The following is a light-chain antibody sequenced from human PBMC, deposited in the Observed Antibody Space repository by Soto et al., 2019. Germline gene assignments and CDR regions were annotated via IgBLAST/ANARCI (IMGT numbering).Light chain of an antibody. Sequence: QAVLTQPASVSGSPGQSITISCTGTSSDVGNYKYVSWYQQHPGKAPKLMIYEVSNRPSGVSNRFSGSKSGNTASLTISGLQAEDETDYYCFSYTSSGTYVFGTGTKPHRP. CDR2: EVS. V-gene: IGLV2-14*01. J-gene: IGLJ1*01. CDR1: SSDVGNYKY. CDR3: FSYTSSGTYV.